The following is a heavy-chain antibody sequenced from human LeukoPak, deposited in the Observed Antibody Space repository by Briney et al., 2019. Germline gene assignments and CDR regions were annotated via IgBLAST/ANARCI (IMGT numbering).Heavy chain of an antibody. CDR1: GGTFSSYA. D-gene: IGHD6-13*01. J-gene: IGHJ4*02. CDR3: AREGIGSSWYYFDY. V-gene: IGHV1-69*13. Sequence: ASVKVSCRASGGTFSSYAISWVRQAPGRGLEWMGGIIPIFGTANYAQKFQGRVTITADESTSTAYMELSSLRSEDTAVYYCAREGIGSSWYYFDYWGQGTLVTVSS. CDR2: IIPIFGTA.